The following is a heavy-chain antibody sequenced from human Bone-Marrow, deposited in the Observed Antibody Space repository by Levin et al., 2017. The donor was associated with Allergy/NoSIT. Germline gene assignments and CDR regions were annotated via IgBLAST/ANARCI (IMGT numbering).Heavy chain of an antibody. Sequence: PGGSLRLSCQASGYTFTTYGINWVRQAPGQGLEWMGWISGFSGKTNYAQKFNGRLTMTRDTSTNTVYMELRSLRSDDTAVYYCARADYADRDGYYIATSTWGQGCLITVSS. CDR1: GYTFTTYG. CDR2: ISGFSGKT. V-gene: IGHV1-18*01. D-gene: IGHD4-17*01. J-gene: IGHJ4*02. CDR3: ARADYADRDGYYIATST.